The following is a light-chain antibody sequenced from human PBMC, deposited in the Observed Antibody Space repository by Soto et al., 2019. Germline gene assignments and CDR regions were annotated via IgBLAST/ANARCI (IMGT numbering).Light chain of an antibody. V-gene: IGLV2-23*01. CDR2: EGS. Sequence: QSALTQPASVSGSPGQSITISCTGTSSDVGSYNLVSWYQQHPDKAPKLMIYEGSKRPSGVSNRFSGSKSGNTGSLTISGLQAEDEADYYCCSYAGSSTLVFGGGTKLTVL. J-gene: IGLJ2*01. CDR1: SSDVGSYNL. CDR3: CSYAGSSTLV.